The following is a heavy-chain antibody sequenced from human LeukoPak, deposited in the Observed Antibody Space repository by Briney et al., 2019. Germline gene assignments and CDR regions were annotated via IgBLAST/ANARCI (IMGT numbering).Heavy chain of an antibody. CDR2: ISPSSGTM. Sequence: GGSLRLSCAASGFTFSGYSMNWVRQAPGKGLVWVSYISPSSGTMYYADSVEGRFTISRDNARSSLYQHMNSLRDEDTAVYYCARAAYSSSPDYWGQGTLVTVSS. J-gene: IGHJ4*02. D-gene: IGHD6-13*01. CDR3: ARAAYSSSPDY. CDR1: GFTFSGYS. V-gene: IGHV3-48*02.